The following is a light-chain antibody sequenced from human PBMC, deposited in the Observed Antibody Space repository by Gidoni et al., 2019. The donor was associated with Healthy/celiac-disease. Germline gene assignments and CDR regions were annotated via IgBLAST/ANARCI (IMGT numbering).Light chain of an antibody. CDR3: QRRSNWPLT. V-gene: IGKV3-11*01. J-gene: IGKJ4*01. CDR1: QSVSSY. CDR2: DAS. Sequence: EIVLTQSPATLSLSPGARATLSCMASQSVSSYLAWYQQKPGQAPSLLIYDASNRATGIPARFSGSGSGTDFTLTISSLEPEDFAVYYCQRRSNWPLTFGGGTKVEIK.